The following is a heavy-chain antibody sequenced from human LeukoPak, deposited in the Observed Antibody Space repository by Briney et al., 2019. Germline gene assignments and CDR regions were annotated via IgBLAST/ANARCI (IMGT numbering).Heavy chain of an antibody. CDR3: VKDSGGGYSYGADRGFDY. Sequence: GGSLRLSCAASGFTFSSYSMNWVRQAPGKGLEWVSSISSSSSYIYYADSVKGRFTISRDNAKNSLYLQMNSLRAEDMALYYCVKDSGGGYSYGADRGFDYWGQGTLVTVSS. J-gene: IGHJ4*02. CDR2: ISSSSSYI. D-gene: IGHD5-18*01. CDR1: GFTFSSYS. V-gene: IGHV3-21*04.